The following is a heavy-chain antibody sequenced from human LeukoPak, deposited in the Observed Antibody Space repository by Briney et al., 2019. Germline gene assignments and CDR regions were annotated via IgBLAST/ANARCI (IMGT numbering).Heavy chain of an antibody. CDR1: GFTFSSYW. D-gene: IGHD6-13*01. V-gene: IGHV3-7*01. J-gene: IGHJ4*02. CDR3: ARGRAAAGGY. CDR2: IKQDGSEK. Sequence: GGSLRLSCAASGFTFSSYWMNWVRQAPGKGLEWVASIKQDGSEKYYVDSVKGRFIISRDDAKNSVYLQMNSLRAEDTAVYYCARGRAAAGGYWGQGTLVTVSS.